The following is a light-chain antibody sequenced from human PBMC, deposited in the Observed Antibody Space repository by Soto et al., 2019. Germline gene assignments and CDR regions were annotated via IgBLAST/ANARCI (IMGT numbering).Light chain of an antibody. V-gene: IGLV3-1*01. J-gene: IGLJ2*01. Sequence: SYELTQPPSVSVSPGQTASITCSGDKLGDKYACWYQQKPGQSPVLVIYQDSKRPSGIPERFSGSNSGNTATLTIRGTQAMADYDYYCQAWDSSSVVFGGGTQLTVL. CDR3: QAWDSSSVV. CDR2: QDS. CDR1: KLGDKY.